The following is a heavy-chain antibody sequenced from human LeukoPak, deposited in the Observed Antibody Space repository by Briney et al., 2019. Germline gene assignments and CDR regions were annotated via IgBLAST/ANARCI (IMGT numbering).Heavy chain of an antibody. CDR1: GFTFSSYA. CDR2: ISGSGGST. V-gene: IGHV3-23*01. CDR3: AKGQVPAAIRYYYYGMDV. D-gene: IGHD2-2*01. Sequence: GGSLRLSCAASGFTFSSYAMSWVRQAPGKGLEWVSAISGSGGSTYYADSVKGRFTISRDNSKNTLYLQMNSLRAEDTAVYYCAKGQVPAAIRYYYYGMDVWGQGTTVTVSS. J-gene: IGHJ6*02.